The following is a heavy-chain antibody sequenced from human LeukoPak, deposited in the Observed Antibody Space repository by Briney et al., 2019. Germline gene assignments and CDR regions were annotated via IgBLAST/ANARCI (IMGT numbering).Heavy chain of an antibody. CDR3: ARRGDTPMIGDY. CDR1: GFTFSSYG. D-gene: IGHD5-18*01. CDR2: LSNTNMI. Sequence: GSLRLSCAASGFTFSSYGMNWVRQAPGKGLEWLSYLSNTNMIHYAESVKGRFTISRDNAKNSLYLQMDGLRAEDTAVYYCARRGDTPMIGDYWGQGTLVTVSS. V-gene: IGHV3-48*01. J-gene: IGHJ4*02.